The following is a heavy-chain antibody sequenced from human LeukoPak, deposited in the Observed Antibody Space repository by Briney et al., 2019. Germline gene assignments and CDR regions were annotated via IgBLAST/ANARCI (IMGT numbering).Heavy chain of an antibody. CDR3: ARFYGVPGGWFDP. CDR1: GITISSNH. CDR2: IYDGGST. V-gene: IGHV3-66*01. J-gene: IGHJ5*02. Sequence: GGSLRLSGAASGITISSNHMSWVRQAPGKGLEWVSVIYDGGSTYYADSVKGRFTISRDNSKNTLYLQMNSLRAEDTAVYYCARFYGVPGGWFDPWGQGTLVTVSS. D-gene: IGHD4-17*01.